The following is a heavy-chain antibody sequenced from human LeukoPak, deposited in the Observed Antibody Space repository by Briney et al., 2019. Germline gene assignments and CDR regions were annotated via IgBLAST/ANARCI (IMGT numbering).Heavy chain of an antibody. Sequence: AASVKVSCKASGGTFSSYAISWVRQAPGQGLEWMGGIIPIFGTANYAQKFQGRVTMTTDTSTSTAYMELRSLRSDDTAVYYCARDFSGWYPIVPYGMDVWGQGTTVTVSS. V-gene: IGHV1-69*05. CDR3: ARDFSGWYPIVPYGMDV. D-gene: IGHD6-19*01. CDR1: GGTFSSYA. CDR2: IIPIFGTA. J-gene: IGHJ6*02.